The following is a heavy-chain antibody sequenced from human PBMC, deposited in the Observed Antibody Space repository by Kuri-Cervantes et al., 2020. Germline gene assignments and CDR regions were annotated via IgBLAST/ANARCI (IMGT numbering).Heavy chain of an antibody. J-gene: IGHJ6*03. CDR1: GGSFNSSNW. Sequence: SETLSLTCAVSGGSFNSSNWWSWVRQSPGKGLEWIGEIYHSGRTNYNPSLQSRVTISVDKSNNQFSLNLSSVTAADTAVYYCARVVGDDILINDRGYYYYYYMDVWGEGTTVTVSS. V-gene: IGHV4-4*02. CDR2: IYHSGRT. D-gene: IGHD3-9*01. CDR3: ARVVGDDILINDRGYYYYYYMDV.